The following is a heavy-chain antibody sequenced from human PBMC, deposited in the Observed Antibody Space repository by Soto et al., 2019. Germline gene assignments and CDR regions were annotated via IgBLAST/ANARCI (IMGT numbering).Heavy chain of an antibody. Sequence: GGSLRLSCAASGFTFSSYWMSWVRQAPGKGLEWVANIKQDGSEKYYVDSVKGRFTISRDNAKNSLYLQMKSLRAKDTNMYNCVRDHVFCSSTSCYVSSGYYYYYMDVWGKGT. V-gene: IGHV3-7*01. CDR3: VRDHVFCSSTSCYVSSGYYYYYMDV. D-gene: IGHD2-2*01. CDR1: GFTFSSYW. CDR2: IKQDGSEK. J-gene: IGHJ6*03.